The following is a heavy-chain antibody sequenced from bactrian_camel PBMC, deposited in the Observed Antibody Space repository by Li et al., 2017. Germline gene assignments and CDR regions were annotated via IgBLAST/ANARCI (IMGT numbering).Heavy chain of an antibody. D-gene: IGHD1*01. V-gene: IGHV3S25*01. CDR2: IDAEGTTT. CDR1: GFHFSSYW. CDR3: VRSNYRAFGT. Sequence: QLVESGGDLVQPGGSLTLSCSGSGFHFSSYWMHWVRLGAGKGLESVATIDAEGTTTVYADSLEGRFTIRRDNAKNTVSLLMNNLKPEDTAVYYCVRSNYRAFGTWDRGTQVTVS. J-gene: IGHJ6*01.